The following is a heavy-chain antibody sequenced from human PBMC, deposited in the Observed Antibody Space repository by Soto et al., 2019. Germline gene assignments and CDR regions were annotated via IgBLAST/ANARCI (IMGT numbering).Heavy chain of an antibody. Sequence: EVQLVESGGGLVKPGGSLRLSCEASGFTFSNYGRNWVRQAPGKGLEWVSSISSSGNYMYYADSVKGRFTISRDNAKNSLYLQMNSLRAEDTAVYYCARDCSSTSCYGGHFDYWGQGTLVTVSS. J-gene: IGHJ4*02. CDR1: GFTFSNYG. V-gene: IGHV3-21*01. D-gene: IGHD2-2*01. CDR2: ISSSGNYM. CDR3: ARDCSSTSCYGGHFDY.